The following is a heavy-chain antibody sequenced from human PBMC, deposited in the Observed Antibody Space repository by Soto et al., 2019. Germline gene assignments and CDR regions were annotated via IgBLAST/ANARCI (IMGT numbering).Heavy chain of an antibody. CDR1: GYTFTSYG. Sequence: ASVKVSCKASGYTFTSYGISWVRQAPGQGLEWMGWISAYNGNTNYAQKLQGRVTMTTDTSTSTAYMELRSLRSDDTAVYYCARDTGKTYGDYVWYAFDIWGQGTMVTVSS. CDR3: ARDTGKTYGDYVWYAFDI. V-gene: IGHV1-18*01. CDR2: ISAYNGNT. J-gene: IGHJ3*02. D-gene: IGHD4-17*01.